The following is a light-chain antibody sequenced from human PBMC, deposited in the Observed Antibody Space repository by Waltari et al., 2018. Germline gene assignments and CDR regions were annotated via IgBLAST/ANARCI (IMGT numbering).Light chain of an antibody. CDR1: SSDVGGYNY. V-gene: IGLV2-14*03. CDR3: SSYTSSSTVV. CDR2: DVS. J-gene: IGLJ2*01. Sequence: QSALTQPASVSGSPGHSITISCTGTSSDVGGYNYVSWYQQHPGKAPKLMIYDVSNRPSGVSNPFSGSKSGNTSSLTISGHQAEDEADYYCSSYTSSSTVVFGGGTKLTVL.